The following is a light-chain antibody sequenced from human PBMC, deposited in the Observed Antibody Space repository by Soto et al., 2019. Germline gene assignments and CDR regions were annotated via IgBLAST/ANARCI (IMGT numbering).Light chain of an antibody. CDR2: DVS. CDR1: SGDVGGYNY. Sequence: QSALTQPRSVSGSPGQSVTISCTGTSGDVGGYNYVSWYQEHPGKAPKLMIYDVSKRPSGVPDRFSGSKSGNTASLTISGLQAEDEADYYCCSYAGSYTHYVFGTVTKLTVL. CDR3: CSYAGSYTHYV. J-gene: IGLJ1*01. V-gene: IGLV2-11*01.